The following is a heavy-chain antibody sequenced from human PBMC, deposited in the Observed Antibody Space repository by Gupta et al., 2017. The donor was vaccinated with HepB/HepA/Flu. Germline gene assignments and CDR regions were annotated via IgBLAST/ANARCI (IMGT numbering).Heavy chain of an antibody. V-gene: IGHV2-70*01. Sequence: QVTLRESGPALVKPTQTLTLTCTFSGFSLSTSGMCVSWIRQPPGKALEWLALIDWDDDKYYSTSLKTRLTISKDTSKNQVVLTMTNMDPVDTATYYCARVISGYSSSWYYIDYWGQGTLVTVSS. CDR3: ARVISGYSSSWYYIDY. J-gene: IGHJ4*02. D-gene: IGHD6-13*01. CDR2: IDWDDDK. CDR1: GFSLSTSGMC.